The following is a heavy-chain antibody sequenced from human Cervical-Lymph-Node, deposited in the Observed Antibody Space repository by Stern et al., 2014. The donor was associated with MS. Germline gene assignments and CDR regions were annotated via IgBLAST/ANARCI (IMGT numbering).Heavy chain of an antibody. V-gene: IGHV3-21*01. D-gene: IGHD4-17*01. J-gene: IGHJ4*02. Sequence: QLVQSGGGLVKPGESLRLSCDASGFTFSHYSINWVRQAPGKGLEWISSIRNDSTHTYYADSVESRFTISRDSAKDSVSLHMVSLRAEDTAVYYCARARVGDYARSPHLDSWGQGTLVTVSS. CDR3: ARARVGDYARSPHLDS. CDR2: IRNDSTHT. CDR1: GFTFSHYS.